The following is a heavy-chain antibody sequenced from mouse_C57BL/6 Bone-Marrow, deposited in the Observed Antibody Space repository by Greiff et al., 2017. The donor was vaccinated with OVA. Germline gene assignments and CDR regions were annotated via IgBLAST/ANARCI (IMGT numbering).Heavy chain of an antibody. Sequence: VQLQQSGAELVRPGTSVKVSCKASGYAFTNYLIEWVKQRPGQGLEWIGVINPGSGGTTYNEKFKGKAKLTADKSSSTAYRQLSGRASEDSAVYFCARSATVVARYFDYWGQGTTLTVSS. CDR3: ARSATVVARYFDY. V-gene: IGHV1-54*01. J-gene: IGHJ2*01. CDR1: GYAFTNYL. CDR2: INPGSGGT. D-gene: IGHD1-1*01.